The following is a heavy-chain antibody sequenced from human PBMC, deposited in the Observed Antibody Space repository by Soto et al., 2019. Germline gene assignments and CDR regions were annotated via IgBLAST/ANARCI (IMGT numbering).Heavy chain of an antibody. Sequence: EVQLVESGGGLVQPGGSLRLSCAASGFTFSNYWMSWVRQAPGKGLEWVADIKHDGSEEHYIDSVKGRFTISRDNVKKSLYLQMNSLIAEDTAVYYWARGDYMDVWGKGTTVTVSS. CDR2: IKHDGSEE. CDR3: ARGDYMDV. CDR1: GFTFSNYW. J-gene: IGHJ6*03. V-gene: IGHV3-7*01.